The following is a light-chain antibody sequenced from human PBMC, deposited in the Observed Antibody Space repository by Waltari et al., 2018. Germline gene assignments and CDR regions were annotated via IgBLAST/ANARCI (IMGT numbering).Light chain of an antibody. CDR3: QVWDSSSDPV. CDR2: YDS. V-gene: IGLV3-21*04. J-gene: IGLJ2*01. Sequence: GNNIGSKSVHWYQQKPGQAPVLVIYYDSDRPSGIPERFSGSNSGNTATLTISRVEAGDEADYYCQVWDSSSDPVFGGGTKLTVL. CDR1: NIGSKS.